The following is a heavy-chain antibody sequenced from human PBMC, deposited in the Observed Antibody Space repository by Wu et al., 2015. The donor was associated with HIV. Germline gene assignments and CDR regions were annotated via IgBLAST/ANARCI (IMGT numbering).Heavy chain of an antibody. CDR1: GNTFNA. Sequence: QVQLVQSGAEVRKPGSSVKVSCKASGNTFNAINWLRPAPGQGLEWMGGIIPLFGTTEYAHIFQGRVTITTDESTSTAYMRLSSLTSADTAVYYCATPRSPGFSSAWPTYFDYWGQGTLVTVSS. J-gene: IGHJ4*02. CDR3: ATPRSPGFSSAWPTYFDY. V-gene: IGHV1-69*05. CDR2: IIPLFGTT. D-gene: IGHD6-19*01.